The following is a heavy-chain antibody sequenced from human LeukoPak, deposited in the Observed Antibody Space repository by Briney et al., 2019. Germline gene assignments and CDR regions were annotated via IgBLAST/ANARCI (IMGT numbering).Heavy chain of an antibody. D-gene: IGHD3-22*01. CDR2: IYTSGST. CDR3: ARADSSGYYRRNAFDI. J-gene: IGHJ3*02. V-gene: IGHV4-61*02. CDR1: GGSISSGSYY. Sequence: SETLSLTCTVSGGSISSGSYYWSWIRQPAGKGLEWIGRIYTSGSTNYNPSLKSRVTISVDTSKNQFSLKLSSVTAADTAVYYCARADSSGYYRRNAFDIWGQGTMVTVSS.